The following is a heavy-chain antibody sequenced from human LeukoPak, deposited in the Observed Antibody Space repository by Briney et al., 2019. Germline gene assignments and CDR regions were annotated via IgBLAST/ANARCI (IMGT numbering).Heavy chain of an antibody. CDR3: AKDLIVSGTATILDY. Sequence: GGSLRLSCAASGFTFGSYVMHWVRQAPGKGLEWVAVISYDASYENYADSVKGRFTISRDNSKNTLYLQMNSLRAEDTAVYYCAKDLIVSGTATILDYWGQGTLVTVSS. J-gene: IGHJ4*02. CDR2: ISYDASYE. D-gene: IGHD5-24*01. CDR1: GFTFGSYV. V-gene: IGHV3-30*18.